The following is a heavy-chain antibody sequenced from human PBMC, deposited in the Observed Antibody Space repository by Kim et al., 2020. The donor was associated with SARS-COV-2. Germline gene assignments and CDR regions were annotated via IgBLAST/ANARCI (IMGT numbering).Heavy chain of an antibody. Sequence: AGPVRGRLTISRDNSKNTLYLEMDRLRVEDTAVYYCAKDLLYVPGRGYFDSWGQGVLVTVSS. V-gene: IGHV3-23*03. D-gene: IGHD3-10*01. J-gene: IGHJ4*02. CDR3: AKDLLYVPGRGYFDS.